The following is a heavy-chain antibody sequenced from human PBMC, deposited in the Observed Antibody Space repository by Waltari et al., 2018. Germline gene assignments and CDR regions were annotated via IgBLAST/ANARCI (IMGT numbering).Heavy chain of an antibody. J-gene: IGHJ4*02. CDR3: ARDGIDDSSGLGAGAFDY. V-gene: IGHV3-48*03. Sequence: EVQLVESGGGLVQPGGSLRLSCAASGFTFSSYEMNWVRQAPGKGLEWVSYISSSGSTIYYADAVKGRFTIARDNAKNSLYLQMNSLRAEDTAVYYCARDGIDDSSGLGAGAFDYWGQGTLVTVSS. CDR2: ISSSGSTI. CDR1: GFTFSSYE. D-gene: IGHD3-22*01.